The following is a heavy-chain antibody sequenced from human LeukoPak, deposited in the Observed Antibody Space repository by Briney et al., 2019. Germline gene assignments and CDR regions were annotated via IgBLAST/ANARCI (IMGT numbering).Heavy chain of an antibody. CDR3: IRKYEGGYFDY. D-gene: IGHD2-8*01. V-gene: IGHV1-46*01. J-gene: IGHJ4*02. Sequence: ASVKVSCKTSGYTFTDYYIHWVRQAPGQGLEWIGIIYPSVDTTDSSQKFKGRVTVTRDTSTSTVYMELRTLWSEDTAIYYCIRKYEGGYFDYWGQGTLVTVSS. CDR2: IYPSVDTT. CDR1: GYTFTDYY.